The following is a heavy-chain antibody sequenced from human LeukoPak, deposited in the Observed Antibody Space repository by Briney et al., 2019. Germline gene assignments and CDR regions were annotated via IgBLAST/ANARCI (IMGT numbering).Heavy chain of an antibody. J-gene: IGHJ6*02. Sequence: SSETLSLTCTVSGGSISSYYWSWIRQPPGKGLEWIGYIYYSGSTNYNPSLKSRVTISVDTSKNQFSLKLSSVTAADTAVYYCARRPSSSLYYGMDVWGQGTTVTVSS. V-gene: IGHV4-59*08. CDR3: ARRPSSSLYYGMDV. D-gene: IGHD6-6*01. CDR2: IYYSGST. CDR1: GGSISSYY.